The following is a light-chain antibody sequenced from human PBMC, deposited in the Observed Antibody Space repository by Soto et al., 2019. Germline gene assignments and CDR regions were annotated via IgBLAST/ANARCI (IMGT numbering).Light chain of an antibody. CDR3: AAWDDSLNGWV. CDR2: STN. J-gene: IGLJ3*02. Sequence: QSVLTQPPSASGTPGQRVTISCSGSSSNLGSNTVNWYQQLPGTAPKLLIYSTNQRPSGVPDRFSGSKSGTSASLAIRGLQSEYEADYYCAAWDDSLNGWVFGGGTKLTVL. CDR1: SSNLGSNT. V-gene: IGLV1-44*01.